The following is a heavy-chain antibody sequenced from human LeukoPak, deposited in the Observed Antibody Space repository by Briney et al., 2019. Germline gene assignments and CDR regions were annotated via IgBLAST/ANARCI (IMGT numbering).Heavy chain of an antibody. Sequence: PGRSLRLSCAASGFTFSSYGMHWVRQAPGKGLEWVAVIWYDGSNKYYADSVKGRFTISRDNAKESLYLQMDSLRAEDTAIYFCARDKISVIPALDYWGQGTLVIVSS. J-gene: IGHJ4*02. V-gene: IGHV3-33*01. D-gene: IGHD2/OR15-2a*01. CDR1: GFTFSSYG. CDR3: ARDKISVIPALDY. CDR2: IWYDGSNK.